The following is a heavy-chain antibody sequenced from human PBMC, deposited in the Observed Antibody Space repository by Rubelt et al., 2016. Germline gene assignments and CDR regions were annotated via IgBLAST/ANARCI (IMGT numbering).Heavy chain of an antibody. D-gene: IGHD1-26*01. V-gene: IGHV3-23*01. Sequence: KSQRGGLEWVSLISGNGRSTYDADSVKGRFTISRDNSRNMLYLQMNSLRSEDTAVYYCSTALQWEKPGSDHWGQGTLVTVSS. J-gene: IGHJ4*02. CDR3: STALQWEKPGSDH. CDR2: ISGNGRST.